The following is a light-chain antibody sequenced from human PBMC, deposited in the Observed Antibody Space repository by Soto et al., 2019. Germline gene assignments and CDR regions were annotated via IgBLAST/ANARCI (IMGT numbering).Light chain of an antibody. J-gene: IGLJ3*02. CDR2: SNN. CDR1: SSNIGSNY. V-gene: IGLV1-47*02. CDR3: AAWDDSRSGV. Sequence: QSVLTQPPSASGTPGQRVTISCSGSSSNIGSNYVYWYQQLPGTAPKLLIYSNNQRPSGVPDRFSGSKSGTSASLAISGLRSEDEADYYCAAWDDSRSGVFGGGTKVTVL.